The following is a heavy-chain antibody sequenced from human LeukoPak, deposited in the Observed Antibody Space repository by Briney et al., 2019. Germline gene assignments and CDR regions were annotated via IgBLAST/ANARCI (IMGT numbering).Heavy chain of an antibody. CDR3: ARMPIGSSSSAIDY. V-gene: IGHV4-39*07. Sequence: SETLSLTCTVSGGSISSSSYYWGWIRQPPGKGLEWIGSIYYSGSTYYNPSLKSRVTISVDTSKNQFSLKLSSVTAADTAVYYCARMPIGSSSSAIDYWGQGTLVTVSS. CDR1: GGSISSSSYY. CDR2: IYYSGST. D-gene: IGHD6-6*01. J-gene: IGHJ4*02.